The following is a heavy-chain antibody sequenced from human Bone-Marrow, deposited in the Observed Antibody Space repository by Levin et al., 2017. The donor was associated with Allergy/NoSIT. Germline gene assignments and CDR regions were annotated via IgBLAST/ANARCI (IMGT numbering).Heavy chain of an antibody. J-gene: IGHJ4*02. CDR2: VNPNSHNT. Sequence: ASVKVSCKASGYTFTSYDINWVRQATGQGLEWMGWVNPNSHNTGYAQKFQGRVTMTMYTSISTAYMELSSLRSEDTAVYYCTRTRGGDYEVSFDSWGQGTLVTVSS. D-gene: IGHD4-17*01. V-gene: IGHV1-8*01. CDR3: TRTRGGDYEVSFDS. CDR1: GYTFTSYD.